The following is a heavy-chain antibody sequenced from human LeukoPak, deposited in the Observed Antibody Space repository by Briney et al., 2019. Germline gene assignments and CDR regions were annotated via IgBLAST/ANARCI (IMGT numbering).Heavy chain of an antibody. CDR1: GLSFSSYT. V-gene: IGHV3-21*04. Sequence: GGSLRLSCAPSGLSFSSYTIHWVRQAPGKGLEWVSSISSTSGYIHYADSVKGRFSISRDNSKNTLYLQMNSLRAEDTAVYYCARGSYSSSWSNEFGPWGQGTLVTVSS. D-gene: IGHD6-13*01. CDR2: ISSTSGYI. CDR3: ARGSYSSSWSNEFGP. J-gene: IGHJ5*02.